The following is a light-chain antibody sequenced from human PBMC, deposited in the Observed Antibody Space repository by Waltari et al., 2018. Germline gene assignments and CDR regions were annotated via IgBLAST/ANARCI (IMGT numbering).Light chain of an antibody. J-gene: IGLJ3*02. V-gene: IGLV3-10*01. CDR1: ALPKNY. CDR2: EDS. Sequence: SYELTQPPSVSVSPGQTARITCSGDALPKNYAYWYQQKSGQAPVLVIYEDSKRPSGIPEGFSGSSSGTTATLTISGAQVEDEADYYCYSTDSSGHDRVFGGGTKLTVL. CDR3: YSTDSSGHDRV.